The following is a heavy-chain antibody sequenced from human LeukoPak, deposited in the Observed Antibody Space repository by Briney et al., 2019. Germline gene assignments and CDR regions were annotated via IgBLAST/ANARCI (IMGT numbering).Heavy chain of an antibody. J-gene: IGHJ4*02. CDR2: ISGSGGST. V-gene: IGHV3-23*01. CDR1: GFTFNNYA. D-gene: IGHD2-2*01. Sequence: PGGFLRLSCAASGFTFNNYAMNWVRQAPGKGLEWVSAISGSGGSTYYADSVKGRFTISRDNSKNTLYLQMNSLRAEDTAVYYCAKEIGYCSTTSCAAFHHWGQGTLATVSS. CDR3: AKEIGYCSTTSCAAFHH.